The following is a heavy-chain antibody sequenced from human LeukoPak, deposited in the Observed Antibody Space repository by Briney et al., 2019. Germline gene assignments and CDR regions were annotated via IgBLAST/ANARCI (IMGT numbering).Heavy chain of an antibody. CDR1: GGSISSGDYY. Sequence: NPSETLSLTCTVSGGSISSGDYYWSWIRQPPGKGLEWVGFISYSGTTSYNPSLRSRVTISADTSKNQFSLKLSSVTAADTAVYYCANCDYGDYFFDYWGQGTLVTVSS. J-gene: IGHJ4*02. CDR2: ISYSGTT. D-gene: IGHD4-17*01. V-gene: IGHV4-30-4*01. CDR3: ANCDYGDYFFDY.